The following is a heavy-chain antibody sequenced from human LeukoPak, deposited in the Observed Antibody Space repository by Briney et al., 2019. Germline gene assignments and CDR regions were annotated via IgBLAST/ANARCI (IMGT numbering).Heavy chain of an antibody. Sequence: ASVKVSCKASGYTFTGYYMHWVRQAPGQGLEWMGRINPNSGGTNYAQKFQGRVTMTRDTSISTAYMELSSLRSEDTAVYYCARVSWELLNPIYYFDYWGQGTLVTVSS. J-gene: IGHJ4*02. CDR1: GYTFTGYY. V-gene: IGHV1-2*06. CDR2: INPNSGGT. CDR3: ARVSWELLNPIYYFDY. D-gene: IGHD1-26*01.